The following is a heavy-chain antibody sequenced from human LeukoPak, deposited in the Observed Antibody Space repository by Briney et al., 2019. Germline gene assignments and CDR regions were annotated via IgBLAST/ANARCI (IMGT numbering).Heavy chain of an antibody. CDR2: IRYDGTNK. Sequence: GGSLRLSCAASGFTFSSYGMHWVRQAPGKGLEWVASIRYDGTNKYYVDSVKGRFTISRDNSKNTQYLQMNSLRGEDTAVYYCAKDSSSWSPHYFDYWGQGTLVTVSS. D-gene: IGHD6-13*01. CDR3: AKDSSSWSPHYFDY. V-gene: IGHV3-30*02. CDR1: GFTFSSYG. J-gene: IGHJ4*02.